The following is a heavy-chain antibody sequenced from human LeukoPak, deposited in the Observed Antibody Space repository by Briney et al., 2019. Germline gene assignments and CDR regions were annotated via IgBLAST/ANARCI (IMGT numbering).Heavy chain of an antibody. D-gene: IGHD3-9*01. CDR1: GFTFSSYA. CDR2: ISKSGDGT. J-gene: IGHJ4*02. CDR3: ASRLTGTYFDY. Sequence: GGSLRLSCAASGFTFSSYAMSWVRQAPGKGLEWISGISKSGDGTYYADSVKGRFTISRDNSKNTLYLQMNSLRAEDTAVYYCASRLTGTYFDYWGQGTLVTVSS. V-gene: IGHV3-23*01.